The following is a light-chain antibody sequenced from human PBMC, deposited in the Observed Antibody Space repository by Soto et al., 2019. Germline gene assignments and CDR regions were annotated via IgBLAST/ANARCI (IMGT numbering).Light chain of an antibody. CDR3: QQYFSSPLT. Sequence: DIVMTQSPDSLAVSLGERATINCKSSQSVLSSSKNKNYLAWYQQKPGQPPKLFIYWASARESGVPDRFSGSGSGTDFTLTISSLQAEDVAIYYCQQYFSSPLTFGGGTKVEIK. V-gene: IGKV4-1*01. J-gene: IGKJ4*01. CDR1: QSVLSSSKNKNY. CDR2: WAS.